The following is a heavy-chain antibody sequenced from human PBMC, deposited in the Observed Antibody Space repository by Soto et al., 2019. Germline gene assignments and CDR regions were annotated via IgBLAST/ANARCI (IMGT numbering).Heavy chain of an antibody. D-gene: IGHD2-8*01. V-gene: IGHV3-53*01. CDR1: GLTVNSNY. CDR2: IYSGGNT. CDR3: AMTYCTNGACPPV. Sequence: PGGSLRLSCAASGLTVNSNYMSWVRQAPGKGLEWVSVIYSGGNTYYADSVKGRFTISRDNSKNTLYLQMNSLRAEDTAMYYCAMTYCTNGACPPVWGQGTTVTVSS. J-gene: IGHJ6*02.